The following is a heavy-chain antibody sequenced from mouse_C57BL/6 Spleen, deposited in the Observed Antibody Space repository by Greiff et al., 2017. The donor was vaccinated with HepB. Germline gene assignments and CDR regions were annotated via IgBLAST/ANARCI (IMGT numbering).Heavy chain of an antibody. CDR3: ASYYGSSYGSYFDY. CDR2: IDPSDSYT. J-gene: IGHJ2*01. CDR1: GYTFTSYW. V-gene: IGHV1-50*01. D-gene: IGHD1-1*01. Sequence: QVQLQQPGAELVKPGASVKLSCKASGYTFTSYWMQWVKQRPGQGLEWIGEIDPSDSYTNYNQKFKGKATLTVDTSSSTAYMQLSSLTSEDSAVYYCASYYGSSYGSYFDYWGQGTTLTVSS.